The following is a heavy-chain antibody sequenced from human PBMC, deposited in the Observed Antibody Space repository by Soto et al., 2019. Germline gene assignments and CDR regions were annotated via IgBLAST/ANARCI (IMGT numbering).Heavy chain of an antibody. V-gene: IGHV4-34*01. CDR2: INHSGST. CDR3: ARTTYYYGSGSPNWFDP. J-gene: IGHJ5*02. CDR1: GGSFSGYY. D-gene: IGHD3-10*01. Sequence: PSETLSLTXAVYGGSFSGYYWSWIRQPPGKGLEWIGEINHSGSTNYNPSLKSRVTISVDTSRNQFSLKLSSVTAADTAVYYCARTTYYYGSGSPNWFDPWGQGTLVTVSS.